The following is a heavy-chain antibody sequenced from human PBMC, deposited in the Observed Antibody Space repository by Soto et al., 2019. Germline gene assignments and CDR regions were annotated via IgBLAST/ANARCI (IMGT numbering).Heavy chain of an antibody. CDR3: TRIWFVD. D-gene: IGHD3-10*01. CDR1: GFTFSDAW. J-gene: IGHJ4*02. CDR2: IKSKTDGGTT. Sequence: EVQLVESGGGLVKPGGSLRLSCAASGFTFSDAWMSWVRQAPGKGLEWVGRIKSKTDGGTTDYAAPVKGRFTISRDNSKNTLYLQINSLKIEDTSVYYCTRIWFVDWGQGTLVTVSS. V-gene: IGHV3-15*01.